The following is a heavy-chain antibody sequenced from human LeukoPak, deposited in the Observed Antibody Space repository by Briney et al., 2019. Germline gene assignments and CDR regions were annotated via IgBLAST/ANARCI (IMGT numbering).Heavy chain of an antibody. Sequence: SETLSLTCTVSGGSIRSYYWSWIRQPPGKGLEWIGYIYYSGSTNYNPSLKSRVTISVDTSKNQFSLKLSSVTAADTAVYYCARPVYNWNDFFAFDIWGQGTMVTVSS. CDR2: IYYSGST. V-gene: IGHV4-59*01. J-gene: IGHJ3*02. CDR1: GGSIRSYY. D-gene: IGHD1-20*01. CDR3: ARPVYNWNDFFAFDI.